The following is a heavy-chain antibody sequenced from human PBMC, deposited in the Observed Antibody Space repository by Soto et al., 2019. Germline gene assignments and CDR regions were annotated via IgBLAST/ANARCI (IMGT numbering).Heavy chain of an antibody. CDR2: MNPNSGNT. V-gene: IGHV1-8*01. CDR1: GYTFTSYD. D-gene: IGHD6-19*01. J-gene: IGHJ5*02. Sequence: QVQLVQSGAEVKKPGASVKVSCKASGYTFTSYDINWVRQATGQGLEWMGWMNPNSGNTGYAQKVRGRVTMTRNTSISTAYMELSSLRSEDTGVYHCARERYSSGWYWFDPWGQGTLVTVSS. CDR3: ARERYSSGWYWFDP.